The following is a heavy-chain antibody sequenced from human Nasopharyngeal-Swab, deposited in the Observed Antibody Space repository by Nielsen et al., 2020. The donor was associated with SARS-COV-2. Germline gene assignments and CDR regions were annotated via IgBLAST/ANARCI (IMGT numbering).Heavy chain of an antibody. CDR3: TREDRYASGSFDH. CDR2: IYSGGGS. D-gene: IGHD3-10*01. Sequence: VRQAPGKGLEWVSVIYSGGGSYYADSVKGRFTISRDNFKNMLYLQMNSLRAEDTAMYYCTREDRYASGSFDHWGQGTLVPSPQ. J-gene: IGHJ4*02. V-gene: IGHV3-53*01.